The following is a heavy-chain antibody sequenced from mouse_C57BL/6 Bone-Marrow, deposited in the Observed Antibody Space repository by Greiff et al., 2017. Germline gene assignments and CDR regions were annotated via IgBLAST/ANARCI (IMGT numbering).Heavy chain of an antibody. CDR2: ISNGGGST. Sequence: VQLKESGGGLVQPGGSLKLPCAAPGFTFGDFSLYWVRQTPEKRLRWVAYISNGGGSTYYPDTVKGRFTISRDNAKNTLYLQMSRLKSEDTAMYYCARQDYYGSSWFAYWGQGTLVTVSA. CDR3: ARQDYYGSSWFAY. V-gene: IGHV5-12*01. J-gene: IGHJ3*01. CDR1: GFTFGDFS. D-gene: IGHD1-1*01.